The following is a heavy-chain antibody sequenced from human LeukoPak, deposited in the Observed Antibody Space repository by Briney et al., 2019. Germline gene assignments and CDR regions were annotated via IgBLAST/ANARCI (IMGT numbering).Heavy chain of an antibody. J-gene: IGHJ6*02. CDR1: GFTFSSYS. V-gene: IGHV3-21*01. CDR3: AREDSGYYGMDV. Sequence: PGRSLRLSCAASGFTFSSYSMNWVRQAPGKGLEWVSSISSSSSYIYYADSVKGRFTISRDNAKNSLYLQMNSLRAEDTAVYYCAREDSGYYGMDVWGQGTTVTVSS. D-gene: IGHD1-26*01. CDR2: ISSSSSYI.